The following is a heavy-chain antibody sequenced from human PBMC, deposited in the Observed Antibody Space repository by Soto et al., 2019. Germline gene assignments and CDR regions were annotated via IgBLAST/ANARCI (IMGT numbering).Heavy chain of an antibody. D-gene: IGHD2-2*01. CDR2: INMDGSST. V-gene: IGHV3-74*01. J-gene: IGHJ4*02. CDR1: GFTFSGDW. Sequence: EVQLVESGGGLVQPGGSLRLSCAASGFTFSGDWMHWVRQGAGKGLVWVSRINMDGSSTNYADSVKGRITISRDNAKNTLYLQMNSLRVDDTAVYYCARGPRGLYHHDYWGQGALVTVSS. CDR3: ARGPRGLYHHDY.